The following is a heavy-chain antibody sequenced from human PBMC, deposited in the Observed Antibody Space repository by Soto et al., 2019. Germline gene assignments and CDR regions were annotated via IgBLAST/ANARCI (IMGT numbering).Heavy chain of an antibody. CDR3: AKVGLPLTMVRGVLDY. CDR2: IRWNRGSI. V-gene: IGHV3-9*01. Sequence: GGSLRRSCAASGFTFDDYAMHGVRQAPGKGLEWVSGIRWNRGSIGYADSVKGRFSIARDNAKNTLCLQMNSLRAEDTAVYYCAKVGLPLTMVRGVLDYWGQGTLVTVSS. CDR1: GFTFDDYA. D-gene: IGHD3-10*01. J-gene: IGHJ4*02.